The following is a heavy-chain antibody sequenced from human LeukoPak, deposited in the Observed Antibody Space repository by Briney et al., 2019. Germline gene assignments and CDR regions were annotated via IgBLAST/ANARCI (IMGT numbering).Heavy chain of an antibody. Sequence: GGSLRLSCAASGFTFSNAWMSWVRQAPGKGLEWVGRIKSKTDGGTTDYAAPVKGRFTISRDDSKNTLYLQMNSLKTEDTAVYYCTTEIEGFHSRSNWFDPWGQGTLVTVSS. J-gene: IGHJ5*02. CDR1: GFTFSNAW. V-gene: IGHV3-15*01. D-gene: IGHD6-6*01. CDR3: TTEIEGFHSRSNWFDP. CDR2: IKSKTDGGTT.